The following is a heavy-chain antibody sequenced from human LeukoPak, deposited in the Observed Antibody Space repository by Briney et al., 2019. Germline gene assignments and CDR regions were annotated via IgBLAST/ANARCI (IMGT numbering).Heavy chain of an antibody. CDR2: IYYSGST. J-gene: IGHJ2*01. D-gene: IGHD3-22*01. CDR3: ARDTRDYYDSSGYYGYFDL. V-gene: IGHV4-59*01. Sequence: SSETLSLACTVSGGSISSYYWSWIRQPPGKGLEWIGYIYYSGSTNYNPSLKSRVTISVDTSKNQSSLKLSSVTAADTAVYYCARDTRDYYDSSGYYGYFDLWGRGTLVTVSS. CDR1: GGSISSYY.